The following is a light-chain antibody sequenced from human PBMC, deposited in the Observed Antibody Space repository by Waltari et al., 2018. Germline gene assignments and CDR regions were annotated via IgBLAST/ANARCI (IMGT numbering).Light chain of an antibody. CDR1: RSDIGGYDF. CDR2: DVN. Sequence: QSALTQPASVSGSPGQSITISCIGTRSDIGGYDFVSWYQQHPDKVPKLLIHDVNNRPSGISDRFSGSKSGNTAALTISGLQAEDEADYYCSSCSGTATEVIFGGGTRLTVL. V-gene: IGLV2-14*03. CDR3: SSCSGTATEVI. J-gene: IGLJ2*01.